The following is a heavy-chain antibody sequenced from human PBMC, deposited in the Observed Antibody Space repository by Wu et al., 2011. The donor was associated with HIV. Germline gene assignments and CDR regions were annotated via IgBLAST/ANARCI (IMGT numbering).Heavy chain of an antibody. V-gene: IGHV5-51*03. CDR2: IYPGDSAT. CDR1: GYSFSTYW. Sequence: VQLVQSGAEVKKPGESLKISCKSSGYSFSTYWIGWVRQMPGKGLEWMGIIYPGDSATKYSPSFQGQVTISADKSISTANLQWSSLQASDTAMYYCARLDATRGGFDFWGQGTLVTVSS. D-gene: IGHD2-2*01. CDR3: ARLDATRGGFDF. J-gene: IGHJ4*02.